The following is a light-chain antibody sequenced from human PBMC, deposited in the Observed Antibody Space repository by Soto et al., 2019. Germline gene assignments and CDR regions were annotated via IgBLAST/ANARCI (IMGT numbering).Light chain of an antibody. V-gene: IGLV2-14*03. Sequence: QSVLTQPASVSGSPGQSITISCTGTSSDVGGFNFVSWYQQHPGKAPKLLIYEVVKRPSGISDRFSGSKSGSTASLTISGLQTEDEADYYCSSYTSTNTRLFGTGTQLTVL. J-gene: IGLJ1*01. CDR1: SSDVGGFNF. CDR3: SSYTSTNTRL. CDR2: EVV.